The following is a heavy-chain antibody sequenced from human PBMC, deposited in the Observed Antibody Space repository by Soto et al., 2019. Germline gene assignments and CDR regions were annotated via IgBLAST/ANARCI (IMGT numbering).Heavy chain of an antibody. CDR3: AREYYYDSSGYYYYYGMDV. CDR2: IIPIFGKA. D-gene: IGHD3-22*01. V-gene: IGHV1-69*06. Sequence: QVQLVQSGAEVKKPGSTVKVSCKASGGTFSSYAISWVRQAPGQGLDWMGGIIPIFGKANYAQKFQGRVKITEDKSTSTAYMELSSLRSEDTAVYYCAREYYYDSSGYYYYYGMDVWGQGTTVTVSS. CDR1: GGTFSSYA. J-gene: IGHJ6*02.